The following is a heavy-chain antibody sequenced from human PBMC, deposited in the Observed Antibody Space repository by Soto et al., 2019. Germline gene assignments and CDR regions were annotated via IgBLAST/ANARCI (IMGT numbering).Heavy chain of an antibody. Sequence: PGGSLRLSCAASGFTFSSYSTLWVRQAPGKGLEWVSAITRNSDIYYADTVKGQFTITRDNAQNSVSLQMDSLRAEDTAVYYCSRGETAWPLAYGLDVWGQGTTVTVSS. CDR3: SRGETAWPLAYGLDV. D-gene: IGHD2-21*02. J-gene: IGHJ6*02. V-gene: IGHV3-21*01. CDR1: GFTFSSYS. CDR2: ITRNSDI.